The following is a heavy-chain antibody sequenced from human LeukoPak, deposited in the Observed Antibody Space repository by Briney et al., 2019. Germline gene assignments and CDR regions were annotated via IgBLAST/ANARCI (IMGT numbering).Heavy chain of an antibody. CDR2: IYSDGST. CDR3: ARELREHGVFDI. D-gene: IGHD1-26*01. V-gene: IGHV3-53*01. J-gene: IGHJ3*02. CDR1: GFTASRNY. Sequence: PGGSLRLSCAASGFTASRNYMSWVRQAPGKGLEWVSEIYSDGSTYYAASAKGRFSISRDSPKNTVHLQMNSLRAEDTAVYYCARELREHGVFDIWGQGTMVTVSS.